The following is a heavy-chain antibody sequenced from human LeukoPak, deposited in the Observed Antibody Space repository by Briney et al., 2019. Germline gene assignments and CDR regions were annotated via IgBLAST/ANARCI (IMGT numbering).Heavy chain of an antibody. CDR3: ARVGTVVHFDY. J-gene: IGHJ4*02. D-gene: IGHD4-23*01. CDR1: GFTFNTYA. Sequence: GGSLRLSCAARGFTFNTYAMHWVPEAPGEALEGGGVISYDGSNKYYADAVKGRFTISRDNSKNTLYLQMNSLRAEDTAVYYCARVGTVVHFDYWGQGTLVTVSS. V-gene: IGHV3-30-3*01. CDR2: ISYDGSNK.